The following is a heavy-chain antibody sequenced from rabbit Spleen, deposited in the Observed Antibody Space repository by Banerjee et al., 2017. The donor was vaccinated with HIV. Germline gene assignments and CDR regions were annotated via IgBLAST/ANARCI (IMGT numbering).Heavy chain of an antibody. V-gene: IGHV1S45*01. Sequence: QEQLEESGGGLVQPEGSLTLTCTASGFTLNSNWVCWVRQAPGKGLEWIACMNTGGTQINYASWAKGRFTVSKTSSTTVTLQMTSLTAADTATYFCARENDYSNFNLWGPGTLVTVS. CDR3: ARENDYSNFNL. CDR2: MNTGGTQI. J-gene: IGHJ4*01. CDR1: GFTLNSNW. D-gene: IGHD2-1*01.